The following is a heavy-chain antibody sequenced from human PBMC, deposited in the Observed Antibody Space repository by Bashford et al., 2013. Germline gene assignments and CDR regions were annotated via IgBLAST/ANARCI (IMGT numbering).Heavy chain of an antibody. CDR1: GYTFTSYG. Sequence: ASVKVSCKASGYTFTSYGISWVRQAPGQGLEWMGWISAYNGNTNYAQKLQGRVTMTTDTSTSTAYMELRSLRSDDTAVYYCARKDPIAAAGTWVFDIWGQGTMVTVSS. V-gene: IGHV1-18*01. D-gene: IGHD6-13*01. J-gene: IGHJ3*02. CDR2: ISAYNGNT. CDR3: ARKDPIAAAGTWVFDI.